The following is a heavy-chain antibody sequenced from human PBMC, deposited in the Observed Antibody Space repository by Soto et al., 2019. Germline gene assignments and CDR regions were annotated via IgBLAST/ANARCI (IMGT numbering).Heavy chain of an antibody. V-gene: IGHV3-30*18. Sequence: GFPRLSCAASGFTFRNLGMHRGRQAPGKGLECVAVISYDGSNKYYADSVKGRFTISRDNSKNTLYLQMNSLRAEDTAVYYCAKDVLRFLEWLAFYGMDVWGQGTKVTVSS. J-gene: IGHJ6*02. CDR3: AKDVLRFLEWLAFYGMDV. D-gene: IGHD3-3*01. CDR1: GFTFRNLG. CDR2: ISYDGSNK.